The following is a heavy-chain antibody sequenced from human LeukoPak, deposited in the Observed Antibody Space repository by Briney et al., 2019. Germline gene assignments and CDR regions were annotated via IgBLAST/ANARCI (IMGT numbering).Heavy chain of an antibody. Sequence: ASVKVSCKASGYSFTTYGISWVRQAPGQGLEWIGHINTYTGGENDAHKVQGRVTVTADTSTATAYMELRSLRSDDTAMYYCARDWQQLTGDNCFDRWGQGTLVIVSS. CDR3: ARDWQQLTGDNCFDR. J-gene: IGHJ5*02. V-gene: IGHV1-18*04. D-gene: IGHD6-13*01. CDR2: INTYTGGE. CDR1: GYSFTTYG.